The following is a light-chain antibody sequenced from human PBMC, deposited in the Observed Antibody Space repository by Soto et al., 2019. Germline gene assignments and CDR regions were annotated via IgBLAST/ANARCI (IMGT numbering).Light chain of an antibody. CDR3: QSYDSGLGGYVV. CDR2: GNI. J-gene: IGLJ2*01. CDR1: SSNIGAGYD. Sequence: QSVLTQPPSVSGAPGQRVTISCTGSSSNIGAGYDVHWYQQLPGTAPKLLIYGNINRPSGVPDRFSGSKSGTSASLAITGLQAEDEADYYCQSYDSGLGGYVVFGGGTKLTVL. V-gene: IGLV1-40*01.